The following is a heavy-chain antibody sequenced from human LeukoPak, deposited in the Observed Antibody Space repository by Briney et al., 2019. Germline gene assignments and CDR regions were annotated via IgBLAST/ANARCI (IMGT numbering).Heavy chain of an antibody. CDR2: INPNSGGT. V-gene: IGHV1-2*02. CDR1: GYTFTGYY. Sequence: ASVKVSCKASGYTFTGYYMHWVRQAPGQGLEWMGWINPNSGGTNYAQRFQGRVTMTRDTSISTAYMELTGLRSDDTAVYYCARDPSHYYYTDVWGKGTTVIVSS. D-gene: IGHD6-6*01. J-gene: IGHJ6*03. CDR3: ARDPSHYYYTDV.